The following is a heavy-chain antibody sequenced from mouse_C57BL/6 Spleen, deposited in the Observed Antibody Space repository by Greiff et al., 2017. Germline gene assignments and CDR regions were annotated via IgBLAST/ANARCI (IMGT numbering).Heavy chain of an antibody. V-gene: IGHV1-55*01. CDR1: GYTFTSYW. CDR3: AREGYGSSGGFAY. J-gene: IGHJ3*01. CDR2: IYPGSGST. Sequence: QVQLQQPGAELVKPGASVKMSCKASGYTFTSYWITWVKQRPGQGLEWIGDIYPGSGSTNYNEKFKSKATLTVDTSSSTAYMQLSSLTSEDSAVYYGAREGYGSSGGFAYWGQGTLVTVSA. D-gene: IGHD1-1*01.